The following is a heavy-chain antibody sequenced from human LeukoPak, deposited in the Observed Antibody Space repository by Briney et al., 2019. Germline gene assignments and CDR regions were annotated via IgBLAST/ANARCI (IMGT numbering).Heavy chain of an antibody. CDR2: IGHNGTT. J-gene: IGHJ4*02. D-gene: IGHD1-14*01. CDR3: ARPSGGTPFKRFDY. CDR1: GGSFSDYN. V-gene: IGHV4-34*01. Sequence: PSETLSLTCAVYGGSFSDYNWTWIRQPPGKGLEWIGEIGHNGTTNYNPSLKGRVTISLDTSKNQFSLKLTFVTAADTAVYYCARPSGGTPFKRFDYWGQGTLVTVSS.